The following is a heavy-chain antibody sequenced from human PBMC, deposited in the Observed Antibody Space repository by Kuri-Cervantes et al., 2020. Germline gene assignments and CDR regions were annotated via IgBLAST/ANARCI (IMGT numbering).Heavy chain of an antibody. J-gene: IGHJ4*02. D-gene: IGHD5-18*01. CDR1: GGSFSGYY. Sequence: SQTLSLTCAVYGGSFSGYYWSWIRQPPGKGLEWIGEINHSGSTNYNPSLRGRVTISVDTSKNQFSLKLSSVTAADTAVYYCELTDTAMIPAYFFDYWGQGTLVTVSS. V-gene: IGHV4-34*01. CDR2: INHSGST. CDR3: ELTDTAMIPAYFFDY.